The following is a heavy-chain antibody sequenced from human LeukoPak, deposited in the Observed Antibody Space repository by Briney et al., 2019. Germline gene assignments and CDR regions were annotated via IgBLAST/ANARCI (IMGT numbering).Heavy chain of an antibody. Sequence: SVKVSCKASGGTFSSYTISWVRQAPGQGLEWMGRIIPILGIANYAQKFQGRDTITADKSTSTAYMELSSLRSEDTAVYYCARVRVYSGGWYGVSWFDPWGQGTLVTVSS. D-gene: IGHD6-19*01. V-gene: IGHV1-69*02. CDR1: GGTFSSYT. CDR3: ARVRVYSGGWYGVSWFDP. CDR2: IIPILGIA. J-gene: IGHJ5*02.